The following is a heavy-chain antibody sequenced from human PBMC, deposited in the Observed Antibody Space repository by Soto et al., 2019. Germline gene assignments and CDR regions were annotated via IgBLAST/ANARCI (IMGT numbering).Heavy chain of an antibody. J-gene: IGHJ4*02. CDR2: IYYSGST. D-gene: IGHD3-10*01. CDR3: ARYGSGSYYPTTFDY. V-gene: IGHV4-31*11. CDR1: GGSISSRGYT. Sequence: LPITGAVFGGSISSRGYTWSLLRPHPGKGLEWLGYIYYSGSTYYNPSLKSRVTISADTSQNQFSLKLSSVTAADTAVYFCARYGSGSYYPTTFDYWGQGTLVTVS.